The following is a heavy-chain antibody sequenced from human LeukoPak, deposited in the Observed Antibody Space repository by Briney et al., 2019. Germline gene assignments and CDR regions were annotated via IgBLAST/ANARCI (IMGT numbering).Heavy chain of an antibody. CDR3: ARMHCSGGSCYSVWYYFDY. CDR1: GFTFSSYS. V-gene: IGHV3-21*01. J-gene: IGHJ4*02. D-gene: IGHD2-15*01. Sequence: GGSLRLSCAASGFTFSSYSMNWVRQAPGKGLEWVSSISSSSSYIYYADSVKGRYTISRGNAKNSLYLQMNSLRAEDTAVYYCARMHCSGGSCYSVWYYFDYWGQGTLVTVSS. CDR2: ISSSSSYI.